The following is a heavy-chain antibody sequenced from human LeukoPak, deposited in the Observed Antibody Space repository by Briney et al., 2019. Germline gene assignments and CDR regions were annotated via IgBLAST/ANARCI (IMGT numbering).Heavy chain of an antibody. V-gene: IGHV3-7*01. CDR2: IKQDGSEK. J-gene: IGHJ3*02. CDR3: ARVGIVGARWAFDI. Sequence: GGSLRLSCAASGFTFSSYWMSCVRQAPGKGLEWVANIKQDGSEKYYVDSVKGRFTISRDNAKNSLYLQMNSLRAEDTAVYYCARVGIVGARWAFDIWGQGTMVTVSS. D-gene: IGHD1-26*01. CDR1: GFTFSSYW.